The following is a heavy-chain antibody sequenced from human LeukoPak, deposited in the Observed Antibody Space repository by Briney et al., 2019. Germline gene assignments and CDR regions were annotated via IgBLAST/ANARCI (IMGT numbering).Heavy chain of an antibody. CDR1: GGSFSGYY. Sequence: NPSETLSLTCTVYGGSFSGYYWSWIRQPPGKGLEWIGEINHSGSTNYNPSLKSRVTISVDTSKNQFSLKLSSVTAADTAVYYCARVSSSWCRASGNWFDPWGQGTLVTVSS. V-gene: IGHV4-34*01. CDR3: ARVSSSWCRASGNWFDP. CDR2: INHSGST. J-gene: IGHJ5*02. D-gene: IGHD6-13*01.